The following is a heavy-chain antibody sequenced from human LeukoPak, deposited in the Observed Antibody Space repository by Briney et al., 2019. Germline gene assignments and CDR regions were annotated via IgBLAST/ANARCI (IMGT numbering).Heavy chain of an antibody. D-gene: IGHD6-13*01. CDR3: ARESPSSSWTFDY. V-gene: IGHV1-69*04. CDR2: IIPILGIA. Sequence: WMGRIIPILGIANYAQKFQGRVTITADKSTSTAYMELSSLRSEDTAVYYCARESPSSSWTFDYWGQGTLVTVSS. J-gene: IGHJ4*02.